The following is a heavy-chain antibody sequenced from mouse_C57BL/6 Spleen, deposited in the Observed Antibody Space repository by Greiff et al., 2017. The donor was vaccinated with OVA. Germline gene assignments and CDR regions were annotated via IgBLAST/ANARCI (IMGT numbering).Heavy chain of an antibody. CDR3: ARNYDTAARDCYFDV. V-gene: IGHV5-4*03. CDR1: GFTFSSYA. CDR2: ISDGGSYT. Sequence: EVKLMESGGGLVKPGGSLKLSCAASGFTFSSYAMSWVRQTPEKRLEWVATISDGGSYTYYPDNVKGRFTISRDNAKNNLYLQMSHLKSEDTAMYYCARNYDTAARDCYFDVWGTGPTVPASS. J-gene: IGHJ1*03. D-gene: IGHD2-4*01.